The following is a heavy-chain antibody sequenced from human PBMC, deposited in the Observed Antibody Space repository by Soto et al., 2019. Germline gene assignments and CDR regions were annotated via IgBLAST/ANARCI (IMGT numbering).Heavy chain of an antibody. J-gene: IGHJ4*02. CDR3: ARGYSSSWELDYFDY. V-gene: IGHV4-59*01. CDR2: IYYSGST. CDR1: GGSISSYY. D-gene: IGHD6-13*01. Sequence: SDTLSLTCTVSGGSISSYYWSWIRQPPGKGLEWIGYIYYSGSTNYNPSLKSRVTISVDTSKNQFSLKLSSVTAADTAVYYCARGYSSSWELDYFDYWGQGTLVTVSS.